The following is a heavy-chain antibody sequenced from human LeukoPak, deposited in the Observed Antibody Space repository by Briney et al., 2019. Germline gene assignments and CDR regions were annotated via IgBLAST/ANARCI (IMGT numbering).Heavy chain of an antibody. V-gene: IGHV4-59*01. CDR3: ARELRGRAVDY. CDR1: GGSMSSYY. CDR2: MSYSGST. D-gene: IGHD3/OR15-3a*01. J-gene: IGHJ4*02. Sequence: SETLSLTCTVSGGSMSSYYWSWIXQPPGKGLEWIGYMSYSGSTVYNPSLKSRVTISVDTSTNQFSLKLSSVTAADTAVYYCARELRGRAVDYWGQGTLVTVSS.